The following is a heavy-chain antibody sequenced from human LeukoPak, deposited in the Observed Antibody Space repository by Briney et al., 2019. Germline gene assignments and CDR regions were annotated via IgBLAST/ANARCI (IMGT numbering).Heavy chain of an antibody. CDR2: IKQDGSER. J-gene: IGHJ4*02. Sequence: GGSLRLSCAASGFSFSSYWMSWVRQAPGKGLEWLANIKQDGSERYFMDSVKGRFTISGDNARNSLYLQINSLRVDDTAVYYCARATPHFDYWGQGTLLTVSS. CDR3: ARATPHFDY. V-gene: IGHV3-7*03. CDR1: GFSFSSYW.